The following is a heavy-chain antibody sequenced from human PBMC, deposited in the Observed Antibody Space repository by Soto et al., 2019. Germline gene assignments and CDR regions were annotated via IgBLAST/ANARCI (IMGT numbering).Heavy chain of an antibody. CDR3: ASRYLEYCFSSACSAPNDY. CDR1: GFIFRSFW. CDR2: IKQDGTEK. V-gene: IGHV3-7*05. Sequence: PGGSLRLSCAASGFIFRSFWMSWVRQAPGKGLEWVANIKQDGTEKNYLDSVKGRFTISRDNAKNSLYLQMNSLRAEDTAVYYCASRYLEYCFSSACSAPNDYSGQGALVTVSS. D-gene: IGHD2-2*01. J-gene: IGHJ4*02.